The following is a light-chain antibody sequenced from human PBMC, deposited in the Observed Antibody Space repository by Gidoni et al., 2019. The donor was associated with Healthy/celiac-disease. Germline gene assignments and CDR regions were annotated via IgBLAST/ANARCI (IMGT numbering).Light chain of an antibody. J-gene: IGKJ4*02. CDR3: QQSYSNPQT. Sequence: ILLTQSPSSLSASVGDRVTITCRASQRISSYLNWYQQKPGKAPKLLIYAASSLQSGVPSRFSGSGSGTDFTLTISSLQPEDFATYYCQQSYSNPQTFGGGTKVEIK. CDR2: AAS. V-gene: IGKV1-39*01. CDR1: QRISSY.